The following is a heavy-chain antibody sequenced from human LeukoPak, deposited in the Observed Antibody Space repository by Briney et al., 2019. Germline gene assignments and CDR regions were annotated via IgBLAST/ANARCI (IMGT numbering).Heavy chain of an antibody. CDR3: ARWTGEGGAPGNY. Sequence: GSLRLSCAASGFTFSSYSMNWIRQPPGKGLEWIGEINHSGSTNYNPSLKSRVTISVDTSKNQFSLKLSSVTAADTAVYYCARWTGEGGAPGNYWGQGTLVTVSS. CDR1: GFTFSSYS. CDR2: INHSGST. D-gene: IGHD2-8*02. J-gene: IGHJ4*02. V-gene: IGHV4-34*01.